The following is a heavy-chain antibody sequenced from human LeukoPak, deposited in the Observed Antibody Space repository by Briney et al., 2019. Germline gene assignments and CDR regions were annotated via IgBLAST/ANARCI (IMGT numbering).Heavy chain of an antibody. CDR3: ATQQPFDY. Sequence: ETLSLTCTVSGYSISSGYYLGWIRQPPGKGLEWIGSIYHSGSTYYNPSLKSRVTISVDTSKNQFSLKLSSVTAADTAVYYCATQQPFDYWGQGTLVTVSS. V-gene: IGHV4-38-2*02. CDR2: IYHSGST. CDR1: GYSISSGYY. D-gene: IGHD6-13*01. J-gene: IGHJ4*02.